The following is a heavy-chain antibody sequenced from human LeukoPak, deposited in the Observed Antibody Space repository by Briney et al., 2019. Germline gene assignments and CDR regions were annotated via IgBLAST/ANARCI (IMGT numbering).Heavy chain of an antibody. CDR1: DDSIYNNY. V-gene: IGHV4-59*08. CDR3: ARRGLNRQNFDY. CDR2: IHYSGST. J-gene: IGHJ4*02. Sequence: SETPSLTCTVSDDSIYNNYWSWIRQPPGKELECIGYIHYSGSTNYNPSLKSRVTISIDTSKNQFSLKLNSVTAADTAVYYCARRGLNRQNFDYWGQGTLVTVSS. D-gene: IGHD3-16*01.